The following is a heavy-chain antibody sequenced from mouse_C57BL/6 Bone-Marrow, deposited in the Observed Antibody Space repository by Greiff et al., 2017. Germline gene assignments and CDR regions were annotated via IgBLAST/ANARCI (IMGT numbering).Heavy chain of an antibody. D-gene: IGHD2-1*01. J-gene: IGHJ4*01. Sequence: EVQLQQSGAELVRPGASVKLSCTASGFNIKDDYMHWVKQRPEQGLAWIGWSDPETWDTEYASKFQGKAPITADTSSNTAYLQLSSLTSEDTAVYYCTPIYYDAMDYWGQGTSVTVSS. CDR3: TPIYYDAMDY. CDR1: GFNIKDDY. V-gene: IGHV14-4*01. CDR2: SDPETWDT.